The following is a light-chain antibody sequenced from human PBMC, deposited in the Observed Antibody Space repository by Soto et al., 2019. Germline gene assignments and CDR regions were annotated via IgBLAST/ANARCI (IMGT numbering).Light chain of an antibody. V-gene: IGLV2-14*01. CDR2: EVS. CDR3: SSYTSSSTPYVV. Sequence: QPVLTQPASVSGSTGQSITISCTGTNSDVGGYNYVSWYQQHPGKAPKLMIYEVSNRPSGVSNRFSGSKSGNTASLTISGLQAEDEADYYCSSYTSSSTPYVVFGGGTKLTVL. J-gene: IGLJ2*01. CDR1: NSDVGGYNY.